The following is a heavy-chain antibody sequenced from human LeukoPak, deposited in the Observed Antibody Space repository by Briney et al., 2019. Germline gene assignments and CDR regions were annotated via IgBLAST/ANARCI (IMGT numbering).Heavy chain of an antibody. J-gene: IGHJ4*02. CDR2: INPNGGGT. V-gene: IGHV1-2*02. Sequence: ASVKVSCKASGYTFTGYYMHWVRQAPGQGLEWMGWINPNGGGTNYAQKFQGRVTMTRDTSISTAYMELSRLRSDDTAVYYCARAAGYDSSGYYYLSFDYWGQGTLVTVSS. D-gene: IGHD3-22*01. CDR3: ARAAGYDSSGYYYLSFDY. CDR1: GYTFTGYY.